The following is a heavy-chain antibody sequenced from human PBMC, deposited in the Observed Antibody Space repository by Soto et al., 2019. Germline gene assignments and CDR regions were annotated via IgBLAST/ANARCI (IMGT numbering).Heavy chain of an antibody. V-gene: IGHV4-34*01. CDR2: INHSGST. CDR3: ARKRRYSSGWYNYFDY. D-gene: IGHD6-19*01. Sequence: SETLSLTCAVYGGSFSGYYGSWIRQPPGKGLEWIGEINHSGSTNYNPSLKSRVTISVDTSKNQFSLKLSSVTAADTAVYYCARKRRYSSGWYNYFDYWGQGTLVTVSS. J-gene: IGHJ4*02. CDR1: GGSFSGYY.